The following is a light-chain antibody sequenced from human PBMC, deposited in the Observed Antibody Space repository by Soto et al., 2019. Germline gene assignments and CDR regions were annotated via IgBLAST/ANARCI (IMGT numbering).Light chain of an antibody. CDR3: QQLNAYPHT. CDR1: QGISSY. J-gene: IGKJ5*01. Sequence: DIQLTQSPSFLSASVGDRVTITCRASQGISSYLAWFQQKPGRAPNLLIYGASTLQSWVPPRFSGSGSGTDFHLTISKQLPEDFAHYYGQQLNAYPHTFSQGTRLDI. CDR2: GAS. V-gene: IGKV1-9*01.